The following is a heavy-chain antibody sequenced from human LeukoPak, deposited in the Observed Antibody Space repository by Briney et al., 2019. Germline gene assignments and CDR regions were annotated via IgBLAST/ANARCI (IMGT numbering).Heavy chain of an antibody. V-gene: IGHV7-4-1*02. Sequence: GSSVKVSCKASGGTFSSYAISWVRQAPGQGLEWMGWINTNTGNPTYAQGFTGRFVFSLDTSVSTAYLQISSLKAEDTAVYYCARGPMVRAKSWFDPWGQGTLVTVSS. CDR3: ARGPMVRAKSWFDP. CDR1: GGTFSSYA. J-gene: IGHJ5*02. D-gene: IGHD3-10*01. CDR2: INTNTGNP.